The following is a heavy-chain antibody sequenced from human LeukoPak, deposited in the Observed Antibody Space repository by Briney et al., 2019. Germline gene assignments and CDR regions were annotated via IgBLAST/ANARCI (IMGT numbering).Heavy chain of an antibody. V-gene: IGHV3-7*01. CDR2: INQEGSEK. CDR1: GFTFSNYA. J-gene: IGHJ4*02. Sequence: GGSLRLSCAASGFTFSNYAMTWVRQAPGKGLEWVANINQEGSEKYYVDSVKGRFTISRDNAKTSLYLQMNSLRAEDTAVYYCARGFGLDHWGQGTLVTVSA. D-gene: IGHD3-10*01. CDR3: ARGFGLDH.